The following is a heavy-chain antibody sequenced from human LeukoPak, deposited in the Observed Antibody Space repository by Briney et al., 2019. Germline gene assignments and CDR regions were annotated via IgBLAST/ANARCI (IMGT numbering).Heavy chain of an antibody. D-gene: IGHD5-12*01. J-gene: IGHJ6*02. CDR3: AISYDTRADYYYGMDV. V-gene: IGHV3-11*03. CDR1: GFTFSDYY. CDR2: ISSSSSYT. Sequence: PGGSLRLSCADSGFTFSDYYMSWIRQAPGKGLEWVSYISSSSSYTNYADSVKGRFTISRDNAKNSLYLQMNTLRAEDTAVYYCAISYDTRADYYYGMDVWGQGTTVTVSS.